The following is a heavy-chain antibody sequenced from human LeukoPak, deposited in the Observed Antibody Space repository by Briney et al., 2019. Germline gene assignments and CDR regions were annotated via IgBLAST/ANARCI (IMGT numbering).Heavy chain of an antibody. J-gene: IGHJ5*02. CDR2: INHSGRT. CDR1: GGSFSGYY. V-gene: IGHV4-34*01. Sequence: PSESLSLTCAVYGGSFSGYYWSCIRQPPGKGLEWIGEINHSGRTNYNPSLKSRVTLSVGTSKNQFSLKLSSVTPADTAVYYCARGRDSSGYYFWFDPWGQGTLVTVSS. D-gene: IGHD3-22*01. CDR3: ARGRDSSGYYFWFDP.